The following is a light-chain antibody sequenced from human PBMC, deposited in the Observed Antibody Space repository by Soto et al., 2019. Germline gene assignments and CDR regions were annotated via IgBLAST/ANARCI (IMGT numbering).Light chain of an antibody. CDR3: QQYYSVPPT. V-gene: IGKV3-15*01. J-gene: IGKJ2*01. CDR2: GAS. Sequence: EIVMTQSPATVSLSPGERATLSCLASQSMRSNVAWYQQKPGQAPRLLIYGASTRATGIPARFSGSGSGTDFTLTSSSLQAEDMAFYYCQQYYSVPPTFGQGTKVDIK. CDR1: QSMRSN.